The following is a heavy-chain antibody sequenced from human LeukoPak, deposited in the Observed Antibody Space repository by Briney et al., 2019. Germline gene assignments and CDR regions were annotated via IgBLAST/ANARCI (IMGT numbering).Heavy chain of an antibody. Sequence: PSQTLSLACTVSGASISSGSYEWGWLRQPAGKGLEWIGRIYTSGSTNYNPTLKSRITISVDTSKNQFSLKLSSVTAADTAVYYCARLFGGDYEPYFDYWGQGTLVTVSS. CDR1: GASISSGSYE. J-gene: IGHJ4*02. CDR2: IYTSGST. V-gene: IGHV4-61*02. D-gene: IGHD4-17*01. CDR3: ARLFGGDYEPYFDY.